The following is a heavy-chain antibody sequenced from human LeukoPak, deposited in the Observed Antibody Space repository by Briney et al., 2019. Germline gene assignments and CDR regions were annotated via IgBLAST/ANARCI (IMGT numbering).Heavy chain of an antibody. CDR3: ARKGPLRDNIPFMDV. D-gene: IGHD4-17*01. CDR2: INHSGST. Sequence: SETLSLTCAVYGGSFSGFYWSWIRQPPGKGLEGIGEINHSGSTNYNPSLKSRVTLSVDTSKNQFSLKVSSVPAADTAVYYCARKGPLRDNIPFMDVWGKGTTVTVSS. V-gene: IGHV4-34*01. J-gene: IGHJ6*03. CDR1: GGSFSGFY.